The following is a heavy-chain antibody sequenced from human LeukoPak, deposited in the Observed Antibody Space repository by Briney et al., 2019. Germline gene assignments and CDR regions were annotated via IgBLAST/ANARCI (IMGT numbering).Heavy chain of an antibody. D-gene: IGHD2-15*01. Sequence: SETLPLTCTVSGGSIISGGYYWSWIRQLPGKGLEWIVYFYYSGSTNYNPSLKSRLTISADTSKNKFSLKLSSVTVADTAIYYCARGYCSGGSCYSARYWGQGTLVTVSS. V-gene: IGHV4-31*03. CDR2: FYYSGST. J-gene: IGHJ4*02. CDR1: GGSIISGGYY. CDR3: ARGYCSGGSCYSARY.